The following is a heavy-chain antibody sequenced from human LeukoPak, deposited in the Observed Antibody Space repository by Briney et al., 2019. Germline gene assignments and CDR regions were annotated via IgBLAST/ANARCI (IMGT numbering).Heavy chain of an antibody. CDR3: ARDQGVYGSGSPFFDY. Sequence: GGPLRLSCAASGFTFSSYSMNWVRQAPGKGLEWVSYISSSSSTIYYADSVKGRFTISRDNAKNSLYLQMNSLRAEDTAVYYCARDQGVYGSGSPFFDYWGQGTLVTVSS. D-gene: IGHD3-10*01. V-gene: IGHV3-48*01. J-gene: IGHJ4*02. CDR2: ISSSSSTI. CDR1: GFTFSSYS.